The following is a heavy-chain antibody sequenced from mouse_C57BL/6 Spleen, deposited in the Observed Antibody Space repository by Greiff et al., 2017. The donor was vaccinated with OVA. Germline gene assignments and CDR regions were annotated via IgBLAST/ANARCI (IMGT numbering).Heavy chain of an antibody. V-gene: IGHV1-26*01. D-gene: IGHD2-4*01. CDR3: ARSLSMITTYYFDY. Sequence: EVQLQQSGPELVKPGASVKISCKASGYTFTDYYMNWVKQSHGKSLEWIGDINPNNGGTSYNQKFKGKATLTVDKSSSTAYMELRSLTSEDSAVYYCARSLSMITTYYFDYWGQGTTLTVSS. CDR2: INPNNGGT. CDR1: GYTFTDYY. J-gene: IGHJ2*01.